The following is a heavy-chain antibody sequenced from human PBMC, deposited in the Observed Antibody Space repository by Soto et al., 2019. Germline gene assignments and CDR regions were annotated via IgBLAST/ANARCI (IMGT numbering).Heavy chain of an antibody. CDR3: ATRGLERRGRRYYYYGMDV. D-gene: IGHD1-1*01. CDR1: GGSISSGGYY. J-gene: IGHJ6*02. V-gene: IGHV4-31*03. Sequence: PSETLSLTCSVSGGSISSGGYYWSWIRQHPGKGLEWIGYIYYSGSTYYNPSLKSRVTISVDTSKNQFSLKLSSVTAADTAVYYCATRGLERRGRRYYYYGMDVWGQGTTVTVSS. CDR2: IYYSGST.